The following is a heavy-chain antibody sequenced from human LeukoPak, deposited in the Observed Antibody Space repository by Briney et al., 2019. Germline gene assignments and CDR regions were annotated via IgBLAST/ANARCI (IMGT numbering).Heavy chain of an antibody. CDR2: ISAYNGNT. V-gene: IGHV1-18*01. J-gene: IGHJ1*01. Sequence: ASVKVSCKASGYTFTSFGISWVRQAPGQGLEWMGWISAYNGNTNYAQKLQGRVTMTTDTSTSTAYMELRSLRSDDTAVYYCARLGSITAAAGTDSEYFQHWGQGTLVTVSS. D-gene: IGHD6-13*01. CDR3: ARLGSITAAAGTDSEYFQH. CDR1: GYTFTSFG.